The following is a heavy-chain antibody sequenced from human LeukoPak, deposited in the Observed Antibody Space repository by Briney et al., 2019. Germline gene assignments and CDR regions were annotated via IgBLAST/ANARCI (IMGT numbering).Heavy chain of an antibody. CDR3: ARAKWLPRFKPYAFDI. J-gene: IGHJ3*02. CDR1: GGSISSGGYY. Sequence: KPSQTLSLTCTVSGGSISSGGYYWSWIRQHPGKGLEWIGYIYYSGSTNYNPSLKSRVTISVDTSKNQFSLKLSSVTAADTAVYYCARAKWLPRFKPYAFDIWGQGTMVTVSS. D-gene: IGHD3-22*01. V-gene: IGHV4-31*03. CDR2: IYYSGST.